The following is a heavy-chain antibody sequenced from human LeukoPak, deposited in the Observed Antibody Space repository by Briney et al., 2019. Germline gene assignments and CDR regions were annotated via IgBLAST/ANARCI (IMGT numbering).Heavy chain of an antibody. D-gene: IGHD3-10*01. V-gene: IGHV3-30*02. CDR2: IRYDGSNK. CDR3: AKDTPRAFYYRSFEVDY. J-gene: IGHJ4*02. CDR1: GFTFSSYG. Sequence: GGSLRLSCAASGFTFSSYGVHWVRQAPGKGLEWVAFIRYDGSNKYYADSVKGRFTISRDNSKNTLYLQMNSLRAEDTAVYYCAKDTPRAFYYRSFEVDYWGRGTLVTVSS.